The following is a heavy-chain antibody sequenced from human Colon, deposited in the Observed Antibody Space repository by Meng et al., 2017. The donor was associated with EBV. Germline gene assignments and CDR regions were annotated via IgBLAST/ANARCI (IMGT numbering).Heavy chain of an antibody. Sequence: QVLSHEWGAGLGKPSGTLSLTCAVSGTSISTSNWWSWIRQSPGEGLEWIGAIYHNGQTNYNPSLKSRVSMSVDESKNEFSLNLKSVTAADTAVYYCARDGGVTHIPWGQGVLVTVSS. V-gene: IGHV4-4*02. CDR3: ARDGGVTHIP. J-gene: IGHJ5*02. CDR1: GTSISTSNW. D-gene: IGHD2-8*02. CDR2: IYHNGQT.